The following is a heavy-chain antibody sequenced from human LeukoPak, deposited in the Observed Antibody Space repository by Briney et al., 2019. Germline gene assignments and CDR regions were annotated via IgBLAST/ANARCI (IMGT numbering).Heavy chain of an antibody. CDR1: GYSFTSYW. D-gene: IGHD3-22*01. CDR3: ARHSRYYDSSGYTFDP. V-gene: IGHV5-51*01. J-gene: IGHJ5*02. CDR2: IYPGDSDT. Sequence: GESLKISCKGSGYSFTSYWIGWVRQMPGKGLEWMGIIYPGDSDTRYGPSFQGQVTISADKSISTAYLQWSSLKASDTAMYYCARHSRYYDSSGYTFDPWGQGTLVTVSS.